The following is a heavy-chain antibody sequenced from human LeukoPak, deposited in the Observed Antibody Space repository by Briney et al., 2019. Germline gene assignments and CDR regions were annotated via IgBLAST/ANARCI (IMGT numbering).Heavy chain of an antibody. CDR3: TRAPYGMDV. V-gene: IGHV3-66*01. J-gene: IGHJ6*02. CDR1: GFTVTTNY. Sequence: GGSLRLSCAASGFTVTTNYMNWVRQAPGKGLEWVSVIYSGGSTYYADSVKGRFTIFRDKNTLYLQMDSLRVEDTAVYYCTRAPYGMDVWGQGTTVTVS. CDR2: IYSGGST.